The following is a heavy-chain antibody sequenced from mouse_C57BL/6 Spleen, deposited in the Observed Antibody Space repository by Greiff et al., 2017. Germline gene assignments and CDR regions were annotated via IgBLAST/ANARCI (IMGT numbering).Heavy chain of an antibody. CDR3: AVITTEGYFDY. V-gene: IGHV1-76*01. CDR1: GYTFTDYY. Sequence: QVQLKESGAELVRPGASVKLSCKASGYTFTDYYINWVKQRPGQGLEWIARIYPGSGNTYYNEKFKGKATLTAEKSSSTAYMQLSSLTSEDSAVYFCAVITTEGYFDYWGQGTTLTVSS. D-gene: IGHD1-1*01. J-gene: IGHJ2*01. CDR2: IYPGSGNT.